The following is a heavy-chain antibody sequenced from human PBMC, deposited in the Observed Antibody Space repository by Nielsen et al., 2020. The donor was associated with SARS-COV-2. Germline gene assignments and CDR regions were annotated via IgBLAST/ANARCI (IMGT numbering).Heavy chain of an antibody. CDR1: GGSISSYY. CDR3: ARDLNGAAAGHS. J-gene: IGHJ4*02. D-gene: IGHD6-13*01. CDR2: IYYSGST. V-gene: IGHV4-59*01. Sequence: SETLSLTCTVSGGSISSYYWSWIRQPPGKGLEWIGYIYYSGSTNYNPSLKSRVTISVDTSKNQFSLKLSSVTAADTAVYYCARDLNGAAAGHSWGQGTLVTVSS.